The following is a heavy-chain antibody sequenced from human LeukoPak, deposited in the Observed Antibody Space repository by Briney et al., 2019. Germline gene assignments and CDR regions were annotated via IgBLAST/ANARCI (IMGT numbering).Heavy chain of an antibody. J-gene: IGHJ4*02. CDR2: IDYDGST. D-gene: IGHD3-10*01. CDR1: GGSIRSYY. Sequence: SETLSLTCTVSGGSIRSYYWNWIRQPPGKGLEWIGYIDYDGSTNYNPSLRSRVTISVDTSKNQLSLELTPVTAADTAIYYCARDRTYGYIDNWGQGTRVTVSS. V-gene: IGHV4-59*01. CDR3: ARDRTYGYIDN.